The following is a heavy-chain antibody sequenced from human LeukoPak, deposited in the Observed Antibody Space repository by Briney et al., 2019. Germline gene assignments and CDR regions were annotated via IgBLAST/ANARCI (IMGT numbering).Heavy chain of an antibody. CDR1: GFTFSSYG. CDR2: IWYDGSNK. D-gene: IGHD6-13*01. CDR3: ARDEDSSSGYYFDD. Sequence: PGGSLRLSCAASGFTFSSYGMHWVRQAPGKGLEWVAVIWYDGSNKYYADSVKGRFTISRDNSKNTLYLQMNSLRAEDTAVYYCARDEDSSSGYYFDDGGQGTLVTVSS. J-gene: IGHJ4*02. V-gene: IGHV3-33*01.